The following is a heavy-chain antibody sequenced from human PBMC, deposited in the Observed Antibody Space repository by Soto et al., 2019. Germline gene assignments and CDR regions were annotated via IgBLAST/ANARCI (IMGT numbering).Heavy chain of an antibody. CDR2: ISAYNGNT. J-gene: IGHJ4*02. CDR1: GYTFTSYG. V-gene: IGHV1-18*01. Sequence: QVQLVQSGAEVKKPGASVKVSCKASGYTFTSYGISWVRQAPGQGLEWMGWISAYNGNTNYAQKLQGRVTMTTDTSTSTAYMELRSLRSDDTAVYYSARDTVGYSSSWYPGASGYWGQGTLVTVSS. D-gene: IGHD6-13*01. CDR3: ARDTVGYSSSWYPGASGY.